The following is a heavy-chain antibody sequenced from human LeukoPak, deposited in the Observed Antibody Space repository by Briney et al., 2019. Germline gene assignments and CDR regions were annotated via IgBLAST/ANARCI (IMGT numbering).Heavy chain of an antibody. J-gene: IGHJ6*02. CDR2: ITSSSTYI. D-gene: IGHD1-1*01. CDR3: ARTHDRSGMDV. CDR1: GFIFSSYS. Sequence: GGSLRLSCAASGFIFSSYSMIWVRQAPGKGLEWVSSITSSSTYIYYADSVKGRFTISRNNAKNSLYLQMNSLGAEDTAVYYCARTHDRSGMDVWGQGTTVTVSS. V-gene: IGHV3-21*01.